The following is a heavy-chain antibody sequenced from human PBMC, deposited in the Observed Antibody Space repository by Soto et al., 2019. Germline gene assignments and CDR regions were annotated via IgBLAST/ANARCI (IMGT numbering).Heavy chain of an antibody. J-gene: IGHJ4*02. Sequence: QVQLVQSGAEVKKPGSSVKVSCKASGGTLNHYAITWVRQAPGQGLEWMGEIIPIFNTTKYAQKFQGRLTSTADESTSTAYVEVSSLTSEDTAINHCARTGRYGYNFLVDYWGQGTLVTVSS. CDR1: GGTLNHYA. V-gene: IGHV1-69*01. D-gene: IGHD5-12*01. CDR3: ARTGRYGYNFLVDY. CDR2: IIPIFNTT.